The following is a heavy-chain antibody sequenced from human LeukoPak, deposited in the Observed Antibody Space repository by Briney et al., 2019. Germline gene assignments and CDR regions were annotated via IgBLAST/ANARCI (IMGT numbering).Heavy chain of an antibody. CDR3: ARQPISGSYWGYFDY. J-gene: IGHJ4*02. D-gene: IGHD1-26*01. CDR2: IYYSGST. CDR1: GGSISSYY. V-gene: IGHV4-59*08. Sequence: SETLSLTCTVSGGSISSYYWSWIRQPPGKGLEWIGYIYYSGSTNYNPSLKSRVTISVDTSKNQFSLKLSSVTAADTAVYYCARQPISGSYWGYFDYWAREPWSPSPQ.